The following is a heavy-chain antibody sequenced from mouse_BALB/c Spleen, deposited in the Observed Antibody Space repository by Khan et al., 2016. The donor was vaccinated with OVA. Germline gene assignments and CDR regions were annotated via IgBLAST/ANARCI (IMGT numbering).Heavy chain of an antibody. CDR1: GFTFSTYG. CDR2: ISSAGTYT. Sequence: EVELVESGGDLVKPGGSLKLSCAASGFTFSTYGMSWVRQTPDKRLEWVATISSAGTYTYYPDSVKGRFTISRDNAKHTLYLQMNSLRSEDTAKYYCARHWVGIMDYWGQGTSLTVSS. D-gene: IGHD1-1*01. V-gene: IGHV5-6*01. CDR3: ARHWVGIMDY. J-gene: IGHJ4*01.